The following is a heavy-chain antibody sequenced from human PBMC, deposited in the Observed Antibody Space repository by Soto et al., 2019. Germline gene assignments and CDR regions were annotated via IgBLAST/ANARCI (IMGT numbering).Heavy chain of an antibody. Sequence: GGSLRLSCAASGFAFSSYAMHWVRRAPGKGLEWVAVISYDASNKYYADSVKGRFTISRDNSKKTMFLQMSSLRAEDTAVYYCARPFSSGWYGDFDYWGQGTMVTVSS. CDR3: ARPFSSGWYGDFDY. D-gene: IGHD6-19*01. CDR1: GFAFSSYA. V-gene: IGHV3-30*04. J-gene: IGHJ4*02. CDR2: ISYDASNK.